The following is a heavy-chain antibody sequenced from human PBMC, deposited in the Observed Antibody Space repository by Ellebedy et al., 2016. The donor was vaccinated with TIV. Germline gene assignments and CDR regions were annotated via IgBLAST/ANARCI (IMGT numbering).Heavy chain of an antibody. V-gene: IGHV4-39*01. J-gene: IGHJ4*02. Sequence: SETLSLTCTVSGGSISSNNSSWGWIRQPPGKGLEWIGSIYYSGSTYYNPSLKSRVTISVDTSKNQFSLKLSSVTAADTAVYYCARTFSPHCSSGVCYMAYYFDYWGQGTPVTVSS. CDR3: ARTFSPHCSSGVCYMAYYFDY. D-gene: IGHD2-8*01. CDR1: GGSISSNNSS. CDR2: IYYSGST.